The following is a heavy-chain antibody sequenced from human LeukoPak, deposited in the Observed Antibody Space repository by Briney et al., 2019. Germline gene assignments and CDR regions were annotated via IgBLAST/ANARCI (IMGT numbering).Heavy chain of an antibody. D-gene: IGHD1-1*01. CDR2: VYYSGST. V-gene: IGHV4-39*01. CDR3: AGLCQLTTCAKFEY. CDR1: GHSLSSGLYY. J-gene: IGHJ4*02. Sequence: SETLSLTCTVSGHSLSSGLYYWLWIRQPPGKGLTWIGSVYYSGSTLFSASFENRVAMPVDRSKNQFSLKLNSVTAADTATYYCAGLCQLTTCAKFEYWGQGILVTVAS.